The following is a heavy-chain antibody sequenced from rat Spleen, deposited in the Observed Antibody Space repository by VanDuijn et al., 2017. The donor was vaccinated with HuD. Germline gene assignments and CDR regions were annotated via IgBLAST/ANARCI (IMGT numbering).Heavy chain of an antibody. CDR3: TRGFTVAVF. CDR2: INYDGSRT. CDR1: GFTFSDYY. J-gene: IGHJ2*01. V-gene: IGHV5-29*01. D-gene: IGHD1-2*01. Sequence: EVQLVESDGGLVQPGRSLKLSCAASGFTFSDYYMAWVRQAPTKGLEWVATINYDGSRTDYRDSVKGRFTISRDNAKSTLYLQMDSLRSEDTATYYCTRGFTVAVFWGQGVMVTVSA.